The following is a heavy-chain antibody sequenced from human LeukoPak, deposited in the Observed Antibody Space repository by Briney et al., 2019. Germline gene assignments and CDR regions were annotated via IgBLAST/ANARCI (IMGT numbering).Heavy chain of an antibody. J-gene: IGHJ4*02. D-gene: IGHD2-15*01. CDR1: GFTFSAYS. Sequence: GGSLRLSCAASGFTFSAYSLNWVSQAPGKGLEWVSSISSSSSYIYYADSVQGRFTISRDNAKNSLYLQMNSLRAEDTAVYYCARVTGRYCSGGSCPFDYWGQGTLVTVSS. CDR2: ISSSSSYI. V-gene: IGHV3-21*01. CDR3: ARVTGRYCSGGSCPFDY.